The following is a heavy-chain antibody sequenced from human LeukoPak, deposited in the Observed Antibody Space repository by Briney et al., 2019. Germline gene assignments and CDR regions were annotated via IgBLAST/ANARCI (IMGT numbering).Heavy chain of an antibody. CDR2: IYNGDNT. J-gene: IGHJ4*02. CDR3: ARASRWLAFDY. CDR1: GFTVGSIH. Sequence: PGGSLRLSCAVSGFTVGSIHMAWVRQAPGKGLEWVSVIYNGDNTYYADSVRGRFTISRDKSKNTLYLQMSSLTAEDTAVYYCARASRWLAFDYWGQGTLVTVSS. V-gene: IGHV3-66*01. D-gene: IGHD6-19*01.